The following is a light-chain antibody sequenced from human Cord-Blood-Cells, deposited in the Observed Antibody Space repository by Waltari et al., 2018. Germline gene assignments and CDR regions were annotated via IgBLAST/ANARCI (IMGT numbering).Light chain of an antibody. CDR3: NSRDSSGNHWV. Sequence: SSELPQDPAVSVALGQPVRLTCQGASLRSYYASWYQQKPGQAPVLVINGKNNRPSGIPDRFSGSSSGNTASLTITGAQAEDEADYYCNSRDSSGNHWVFGGGTKLTVL. J-gene: IGLJ3*02. V-gene: IGLV3-19*01. CDR2: GKN. CDR1: SLRSYY.